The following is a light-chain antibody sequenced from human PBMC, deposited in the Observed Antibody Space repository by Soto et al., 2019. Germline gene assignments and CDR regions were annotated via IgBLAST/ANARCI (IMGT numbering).Light chain of an antibody. CDR1: SSDVGGYDY. J-gene: IGLJ2*01. CDR2: DVN. V-gene: IGLV2-14*01. CDR3: SSYSSGSTLVV. Sequence: QSALTQPASVSGSPGQSITISCTGTSSDVGGYDYVSWYQHHPGKAPKLMIYDVNNRPSGVSSRFSGSKSGNTASLTISGLQAEDEANYYCSSYSSGSTLVVFGGGTKVT.